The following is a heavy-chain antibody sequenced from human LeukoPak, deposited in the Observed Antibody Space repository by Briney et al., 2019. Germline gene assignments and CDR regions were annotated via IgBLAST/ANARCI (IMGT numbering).Heavy chain of an antibody. J-gene: IGHJ4*02. V-gene: IGHV3-66*01. CDR2: IYSGGST. CDR3: ARDRDLGYCSSTSCYGGGGIDY. Sequence: GGSLRLSCAASGFTVSSNYMSWVRQAPGKGLEWVSVIYSGGSTYYADSVKGRFTISRDNSKNTLYLQMNSLRAEDTAVYYCARDRDLGYCSSTSCYGGGGIDYWGQGTLVSVSS. D-gene: IGHD2-2*01. CDR1: GFTVSSNY.